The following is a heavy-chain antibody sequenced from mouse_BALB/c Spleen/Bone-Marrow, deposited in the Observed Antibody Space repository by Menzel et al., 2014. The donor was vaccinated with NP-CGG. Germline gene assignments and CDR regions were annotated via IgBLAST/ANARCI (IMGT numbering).Heavy chain of an antibody. CDR3: SLYDYDEKSAY. CDR2: IDPENGDT. Sequence: VQLQPSGAEFVRSGASVKVSCTASCFNIKDYYMHWVKQRAEQGLEWIGWIDPENGDTEYAPKFQGKATMTADKSSNTAYLQLSSLTSEDTAVYYCSLYDYDEKSAYWGQGTLVTVSA. D-gene: IGHD2-4*01. V-gene: IGHV14-4*02. J-gene: IGHJ3*01. CDR1: CFNIKDYY.